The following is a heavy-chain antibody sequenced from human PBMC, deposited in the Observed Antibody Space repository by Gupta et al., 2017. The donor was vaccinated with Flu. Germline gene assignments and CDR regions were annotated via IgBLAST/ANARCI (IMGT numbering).Heavy chain of an antibody. CDR3: ARWGYCSSTSCQDH. CDR1: FSGYY. CDR2: INHSGST. J-gene: IGHJ4*02. Sequence: FSGYYWSWIRQPPGKGLEWIGEINHSGSTNYNPSLKSRVTISVDTSKNQFSLKLSSVTAADTAVYYCARWGYCSSTSCQDHWGQGTLVTVSS. V-gene: IGHV4-34*01. D-gene: IGHD2-2*01.